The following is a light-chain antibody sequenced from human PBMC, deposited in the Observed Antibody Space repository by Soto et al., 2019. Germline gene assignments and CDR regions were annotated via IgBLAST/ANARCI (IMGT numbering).Light chain of an antibody. CDR1: QSISSN. CDR2: GAA. Sequence: IVSAQGPAGLAVSPGGGAAVGGGGNQSISSNLAWYQQKPGQAPRLLIYGAATRATGIPARFSGSGSGTEFTLTISSLQSEDFAVYYCQQYNNWPPITFGQGTRLEIK. CDR3: QQYNNWPPIT. J-gene: IGKJ5*01. V-gene: IGKV3-15*01.